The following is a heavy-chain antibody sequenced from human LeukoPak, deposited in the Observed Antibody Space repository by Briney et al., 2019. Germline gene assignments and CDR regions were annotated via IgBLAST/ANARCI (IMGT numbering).Heavy chain of an antibody. Sequence: GGSLRLSCAASGFTFSSYGMHWVRQAPGKGLEWVAFIRYDGSNKYYADSVKGRFTISRDNSKNTLYLQMNSLRAEDTAVYYCARVGRAAAALDYWGQGTLVTVSS. CDR2: IRYDGSNK. V-gene: IGHV3-30*02. CDR3: ARVGRAAAALDY. J-gene: IGHJ4*02. CDR1: GFTFSSYG. D-gene: IGHD6-13*01.